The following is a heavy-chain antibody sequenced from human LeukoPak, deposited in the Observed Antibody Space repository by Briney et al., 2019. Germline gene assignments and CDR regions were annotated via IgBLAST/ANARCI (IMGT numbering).Heavy chain of an antibody. CDR3: ARSSIAAAGHLDY. D-gene: IGHD6-13*01. CDR2: ISSSSSYI. CDR1: GFTFSSYS. Sequence: GGSLRLSCAASGFTFSSYSMNWVRQAPGKGLEWVSSISSSSSYIYYADSVKGRFTISRDNAKNSLHLQMNSLRAEDTAVYYCARSSIAAAGHLDYWGQGTLVTVSS. V-gene: IGHV3-21*01. J-gene: IGHJ4*02.